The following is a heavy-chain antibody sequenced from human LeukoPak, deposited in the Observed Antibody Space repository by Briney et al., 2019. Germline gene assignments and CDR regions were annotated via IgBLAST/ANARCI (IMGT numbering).Heavy chain of an antibody. CDR2: INPNSGGT. V-gene: IGHV1-2*02. Sequence: ASVKVSCKASGYTFTDYYMHWVRQAPGQGLGWMGWINPNSGGTNYAQKFQGRVTMTRDTSISTAYMELSRLRSDDTAVYYCAREAVITMIVVVTTNWFDPWGQGTLVTVSS. CDR1: GYTFTDYY. CDR3: AREAVITMIVVVTTNWFDP. J-gene: IGHJ5*02. D-gene: IGHD3-22*01.